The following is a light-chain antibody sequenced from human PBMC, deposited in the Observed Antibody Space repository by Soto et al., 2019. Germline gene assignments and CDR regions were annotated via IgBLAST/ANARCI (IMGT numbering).Light chain of an antibody. CDR2: GAS. CDR3: QHLIVYPLP. CDR1: QGINSY. V-gene: IGKV1-9*01. Sequence: DIQLTQSPSFLSASVGDRVTIPCRASQGINSYLAWYQQKPGRAPKLLIYGASTLQSGVPSRFSGSGSGTEFTLPITSLQPEDSATNYCQHLIVYPLPFGGGTKWEL. J-gene: IGKJ4*01.